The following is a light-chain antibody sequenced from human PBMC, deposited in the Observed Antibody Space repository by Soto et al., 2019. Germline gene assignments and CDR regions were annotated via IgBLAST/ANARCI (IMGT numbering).Light chain of an antibody. CDR3: QQLNSYPLT. CDR2: AAS. V-gene: IGKV3-20*01. CDR1: QSVNSNY. J-gene: IGKJ3*01. Sequence: EIVLTQSPGTLSLSPGERATLSCRAGQSVNSNYLAWHQQKPGQAPRLLIYAASSRATDIPDRFSGSGSGTDFTLTISRLEPEDFAVYYCQQLNSYPLTFGPGTKVDI.